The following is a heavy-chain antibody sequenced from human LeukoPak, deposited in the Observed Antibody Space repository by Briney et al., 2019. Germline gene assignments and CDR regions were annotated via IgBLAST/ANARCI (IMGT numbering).Heavy chain of an antibody. J-gene: IGHJ3*02. CDR1: GFTFFDFG. D-gene: IGHD1-26*01. CDR3: AKDRRVGAPAESADAFDI. V-gene: IGHV3-23*01. CDR2: ISGSGGAA. Sequence: PGGTLRLSCAASGFTFFDFGMSWVRQAPGKGLEWVSAISGSGGAAYSADSVKGRFTISRDNSNNTLYLEMSGLRAEDTAVYYCAKDRRVGAPAESADAFDIWGQGTMVTVSS.